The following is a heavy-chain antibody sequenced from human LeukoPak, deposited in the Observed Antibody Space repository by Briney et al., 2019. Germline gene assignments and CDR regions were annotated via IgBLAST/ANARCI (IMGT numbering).Heavy chain of an antibody. Sequence: PSETLSLTCTVSGGSISSSSYYWGWIRQPPGKGLEWIGSIYYSGSTYYNPSLKSRVTISVDTSKNQFSLKLSSVTAADTAVYYCARTHRDNTAMVQGTFDYWGQGTLVTVSS. D-gene: IGHD5-18*01. CDR1: GGSISSSSYY. J-gene: IGHJ4*02. V-gene: IGHV4-39*01. CDR3: ARTHRDNTAMVQGTFDY. CDR2: IYYSGST.